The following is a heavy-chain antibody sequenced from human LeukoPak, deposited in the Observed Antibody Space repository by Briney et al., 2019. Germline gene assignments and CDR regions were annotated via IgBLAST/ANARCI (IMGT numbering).Heavy chain of an antibody. J-gene: IGHJ4*02. V-gene: IGHV1-24*01. Sequence: ASVKVSCKVSGYTLTELSMHWVRQAPGKGLEWMGGFDPEDGETIYAQKFQGRVTMTEDTSTDTAYMELSSLRSEDTAVYYCATVALAAADAGYWGQGTLVTVSS. CDR1: GYTLTELS. CDR2: FDPEDGET. CDR3: ATVALAAADAGY. D-gene: IGHD6-13*01.